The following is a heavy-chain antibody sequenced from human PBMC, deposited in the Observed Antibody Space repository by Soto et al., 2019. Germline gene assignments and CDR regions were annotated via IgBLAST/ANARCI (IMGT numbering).Heavy chain of an antibody. CDR2: IFYSGGT. CDR3: ARAGGNFDP. CDR1: GGSMSGHY. J-gene: IGHJ5*02. Sequence: SKTLSLTCTVSGGSMSGHYWGWVRQPPGKAPKWIAQIFYSGGTNYNPSLEGRVTMSVDTSKNQFSLKLRSMTAADTAIYYCARAGGNFDPWGQGTLVTVSS. V-gene: IGHV4-59*11.